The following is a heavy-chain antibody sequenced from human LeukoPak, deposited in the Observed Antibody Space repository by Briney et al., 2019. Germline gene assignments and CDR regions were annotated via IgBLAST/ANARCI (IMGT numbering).Heavy chain of an antibody. Sequence: GGSLRLSCAGSGFTLSSNWMHWVRQAPGRGLVWVARFYSDGGRTNYADSVKGRFTISGDNAKNTQYPQMSSLRAEDTAVYYCARSGRGGAFDIWGQGTMVTVSS. J-gene: IGHJ3*02. V-gene: IGHV3-74*01. CDR2: FYSDGGRT. CDR1: GFTLSSNW. CDR3: ARSGRGGAFDI. D-gene: IGHD1-26*01.